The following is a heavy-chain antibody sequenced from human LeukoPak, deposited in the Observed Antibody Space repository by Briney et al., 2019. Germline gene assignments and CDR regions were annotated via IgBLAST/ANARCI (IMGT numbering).Heavy chain of an antibody. CDR2: IKPDESER. CDR3: VRGHEWTDY. D-gene: IGHD3-3*01. V-gene: IGHV3-7*03. Sequence: LSGGSLRLSCVASGFPFINYWMTWVRQAPGKGLEWVANIKPDESERYYVDSVRGRFTISRDNSKNSVYLQMNSLRVEDTAIYYCVRGHEWTDYWGQGSQVTVSS. J-gene: IGHJ4*02. CDR1: GFPFINYW.